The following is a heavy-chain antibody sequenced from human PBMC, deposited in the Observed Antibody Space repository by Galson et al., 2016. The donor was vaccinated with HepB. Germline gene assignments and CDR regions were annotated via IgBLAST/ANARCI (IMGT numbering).Heavy chain of an antibody. CDR3: ASGYHGMHV. J-gene: IGHJ6*01. V-gene: IGHV6-1*01. Sequence: CAISGDSVSSNSAAWNWIRQSPSRGLEWLGRTYYRSKRYNDYAVSVKSRITFNPDTSKNHLSLQLNSVTPEDTAVYYCASGYHGMHVWGQGTTVTVSS. CDR1: GDSVSSNSAA. CDR2: TYYRSKRYN.